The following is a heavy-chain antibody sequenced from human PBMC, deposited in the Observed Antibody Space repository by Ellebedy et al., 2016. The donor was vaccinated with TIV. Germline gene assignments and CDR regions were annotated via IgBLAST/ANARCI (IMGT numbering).Heavy chain of an antibody. Sequence: ASVKVSXKASGYTFTGYYMHWVRQAPGQGLEWMGWINPNSGGTNYAQKFQGRVTMTRDTSISTAYMELSRLRSDDTAVYYCARAPPTGVVVVPAAFHAFDIWGQGTMVTVSS. CDR3: ARAPPTGVVVVPAAFHAFDI. D-gene: IGHD2-2*01. CDR1: GYTFTGYY. J-gene: IGHJ3*02. CDR2: INPNSGGT. V-gene: IGHV1-2*02.